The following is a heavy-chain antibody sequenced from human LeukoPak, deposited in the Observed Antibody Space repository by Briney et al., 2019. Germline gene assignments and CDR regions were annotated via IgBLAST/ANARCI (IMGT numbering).Heavy chain of an antibody. CDR1: GFAFSSYA. CDR3: AKPLYYDNSGYYYPEGYFDY. J-gene: IGHJ4*02. D-gene: IGHD3-22*01. V-gene: IGHV3-23*01. CDR2: TGGSGESS. Sequence: RSGGSLRLSCAASGFAFSSYAMSWVRQAPGKGLEWVSATGGSGESSYYADSVRGRFTISRDNSKNTLYLQMNSLRAEDTAIYYCAKPLYYDNSGYYYPEGYFDYWGQGTLVTVSS.